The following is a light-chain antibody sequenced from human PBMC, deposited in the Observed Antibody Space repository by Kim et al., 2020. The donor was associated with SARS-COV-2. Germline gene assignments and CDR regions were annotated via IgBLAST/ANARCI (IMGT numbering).Light chain of an antibody. V-gene: IGKV3-15*01. CDR1: QSISSN. CDR3: QQYNNWPQT. Sequence: VSPGERATLACRAGQSISSNLAWYQQKPGQAPRLLIYGASTRATGIPARFSGRGSGTEFTLTISSLRSEDFAVYYCQQYNNWPQTFGQGTKVDIK. CDR2: GAS. J-gene: IGKJ1*01.